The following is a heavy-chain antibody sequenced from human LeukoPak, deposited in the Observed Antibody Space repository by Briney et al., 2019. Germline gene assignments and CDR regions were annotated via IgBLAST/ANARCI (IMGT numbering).Heavy chain of an antibody. CDR3: ARARDIHTRHFDY. CDR2: INHSGST. Sequence: SETLSLTCAVYGGSFSGYYWSWIRQPPGKGLEWIGEINHSGSTNYNPSLKRRVTISVATSKNQFSLKLSSVTAADTAVYYCARARDIHTRHFDYWGQGTLVTVSS. J-gene: IGHJ4*02. D-gene: IGHD2-2*02. CDR1: GGSFSGYY. V-gene: IGHV4-34*01.